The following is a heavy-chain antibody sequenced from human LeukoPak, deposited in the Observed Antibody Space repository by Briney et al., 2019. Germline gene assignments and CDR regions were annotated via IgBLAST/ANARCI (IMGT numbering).Heavy chain of an antibody. D-gene: IGHD3-22*01. V-gene: IGHV3-74*01. J-gene: IGHJ4*02. Sequence: QPGGSLRLSCAASGFTFSSYWMHWVRQAPGKGLVWVSHVNSDGSTTSYADSVKGRFTISRDNAKNTLYLQMNSLRAEDTAVYYCAGALYYYDSSGYYYSFDYWGQGTLVTVSS. CDR2: VNSDGSTT. CDR3: AGALYYYDSSGYYYSFDY. CDR1: GFTFSSYW.